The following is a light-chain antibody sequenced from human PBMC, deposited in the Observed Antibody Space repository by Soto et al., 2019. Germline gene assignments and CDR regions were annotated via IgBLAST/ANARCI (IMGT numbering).Light chain of an antibody. J-gene: IGKJ2*03. CDR3: QHYNNWPPYS. V-gene: IGKV3-15*01. CDR1: QDVSTN. Sequence: ETVMTQSPDTLSVSPGESATLSCRASQDVSTNLAWFHQKPGQTPRLVLYGASKRATGIPARFSGSGSGRHFTLTISCLQSEDFGVYYCQHYNNWPPYSFGQGTKVEIK. CDR2: GAS.